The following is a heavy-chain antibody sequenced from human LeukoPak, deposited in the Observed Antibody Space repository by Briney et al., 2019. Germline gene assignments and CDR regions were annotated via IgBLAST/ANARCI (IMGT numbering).Heavy chain of an antibody. J-gene: IGHJ6*02. V-gene: IGHV4-59*01. CDR1: GGSISSYY. CDR3: ARDRGSRGYYYYGMGA. Sequence: PSETLSLTCTVSGGSISSYYWSWIRQPPGKGLEWIGYIYYSGSTNYNPSLKSRVTISVDTSKNQFSLKLSSVTAADTAVYYCARDRGSRGYYYYGMGAWGQGTTVTVSS. D-gene: IGHD2-15*01. CDR2: IYYSGST.